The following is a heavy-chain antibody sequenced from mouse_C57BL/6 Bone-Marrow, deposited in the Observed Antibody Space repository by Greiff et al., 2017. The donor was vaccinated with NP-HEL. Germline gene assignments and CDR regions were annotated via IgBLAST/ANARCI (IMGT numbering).Heavy chain of an antibody. V-gene: IGHV1-64*01. J-gene: IGHJ2*01. CDR3: ARSRYYGSRSY. D-gene: IGHD1-1*01. Sequence: QVQLQQSGAELVKPGASVKLSCKASGYTFTSYWMHWVKQRPGQGLEWIGMIHPNSGSTNYNEKFESKATLTVDKSSSTAYMQLSSLTSEDSAVYYCARSRYYGSRSYWGQGTTLTVSS. CDR1: GYTFTSYW. CDR2: IHPNSGST.